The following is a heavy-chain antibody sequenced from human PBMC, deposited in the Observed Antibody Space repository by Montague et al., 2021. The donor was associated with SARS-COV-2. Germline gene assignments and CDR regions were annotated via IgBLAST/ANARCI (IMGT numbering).Heavy chain of an antibody. Sequence: PALVKPTQTLTLTCTFSGFSLSTSGMCVTWIRQPPGKALEWLARIVWDGDKYYNTSLKSRLTISKDTSKNLVVLTMTNMDPVDTATYYCARGPTDTYYHNGMDVWGRGTTVTVSS. CDR1: GFSLSTSGMC. V-gene: IGHV2-70*11. J-gene: IGHJ6*02. CDR2: IVWDGDK. CDR3: ARGPTDTYYHNGMDV.